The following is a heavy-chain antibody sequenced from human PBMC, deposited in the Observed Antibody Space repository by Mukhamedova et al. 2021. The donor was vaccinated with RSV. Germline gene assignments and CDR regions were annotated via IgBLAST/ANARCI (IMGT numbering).Heavy chain of an antibody. CDR2: IRSKAYGGTT. J-gene: IGHJ6*03. D-gene: IGHD3-3*01. V-gene: IGHV3-49*02. Sequence: VRQAPGKGLEWVGFIRSKAYGGTTEYAASVKGRFTISRDDSKSIAYLQMNSLKTEDTAVYYCTRVGRFFEWFVYMDVWGQGTTV. CDR3: TRVGRFFEWFVYMDV.